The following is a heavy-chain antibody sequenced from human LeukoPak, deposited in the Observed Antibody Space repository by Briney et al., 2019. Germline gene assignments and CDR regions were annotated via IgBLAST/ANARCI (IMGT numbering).Heavy chain of an antibody. V-gene: IGHV3-9*01. CDR3: AREAEGITIFEVPMGPFDP. J-gene: IGHJ5*02. D-gene: IGHD3-3*01. Sequence: PGRSLRLSCAASGFTFDDYAMHWVRQAPGKGLEWVSGISWNSGSIGYADSVKGRFTISRDNAKNSLYLQMNSLRAEDTALYYCAREAEGITIFEVPMGPFDPWGQGTLVTVSS. CDR1: GFTFDDYA. CDR2: ISWNSGSI.